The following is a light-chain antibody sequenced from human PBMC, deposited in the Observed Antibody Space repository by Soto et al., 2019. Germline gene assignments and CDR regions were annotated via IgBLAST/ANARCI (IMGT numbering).Light chain of an antibody. CDR3: LQRKCWPPLT. J-gene: IGKJ4*01. CDR2: DSY. Sequence: EVVLTQSPDTLSLSPGERATLSCKTSHSVDIYLACYQQKPGQAPRLLIYDSYNRVTGNPTRFTVSGSGTDFALTISSLEPDDSAIYYCLQRKCWPPLTCGGGTKVEIK. V-gene: IGKV3-11*01. CDR1: HSVDIY.